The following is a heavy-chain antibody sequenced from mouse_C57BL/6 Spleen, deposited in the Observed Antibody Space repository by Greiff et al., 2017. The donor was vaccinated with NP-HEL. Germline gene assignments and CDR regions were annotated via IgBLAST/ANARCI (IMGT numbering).Heavy chain of an antibody. CDR2: IYPRSGNT. CDR3: ARPLSTGRDY. Sequence: VQLKESGAELARPGASVKLSCKASGYTFTSYGISWVKQRTGQGLEWIGEIYPRSGNTYYNEKFKGKATLTADKSSSTAYMELRSLTSEDSAVYFCARPLSTGRDYWGQGTTLTVSS. J-gene: IGHJ2*01. CDR1: GYTFTSYG. D-gene: IGHD4-1*02. V-gene: IGHV1-81*01.